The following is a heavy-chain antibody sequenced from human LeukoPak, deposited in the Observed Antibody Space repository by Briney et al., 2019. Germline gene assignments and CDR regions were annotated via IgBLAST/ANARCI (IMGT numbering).Heavy chain of an antibody. Sequence: SETLSLTCTVSGGSISSSSYYWGWIRQPPGKGLEWIGSIYYSGSTYYNPSLKSRVTISVDTSKNQFSLKLSSVTAADTAVYYCARDFSYYYHSSGPHDAFDIWGQGTMVTVSS. CDR3: ARDFSYYYHSSGPHDAFDI. J-gene: IGHJ3*02. CDR2: IYYSGST. V-gene: IGHV4-39*07. D-gene: IGHD3-22*01. CDR1: GGSISSSSYY.